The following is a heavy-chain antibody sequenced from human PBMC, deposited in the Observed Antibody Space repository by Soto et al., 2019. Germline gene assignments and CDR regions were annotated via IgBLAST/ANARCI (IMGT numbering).Heavy chain of an antibody. D-gene: IGHD3-10*01. CDR3: AGGFGNYYFDY. CDR1: GGSISSYY. Sequence: SETLSLTCTVPGGSISSYYWSWIRQPPGKGLEWIGYIYYSGSTNYNPSLKSRVTISVDTSKNQFSLKLSSVTASDTAVYYCAGGFGNYYFDYWGQGTLVTVSS. V-gene: IGHV4-59*01. J-gene: IGHJ4*02. CDR2: IYYSGST.